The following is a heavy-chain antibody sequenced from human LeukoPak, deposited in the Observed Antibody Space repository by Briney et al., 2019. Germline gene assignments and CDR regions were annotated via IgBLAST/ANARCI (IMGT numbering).Heavy chain of an antibody. Sequence: PGGSLRLSCAASGFTFSSYGMHWVRQAPGKGLEWVAVIWYDGSNKYYADSVKGRFIISRDNAKNSLYLQMNSLRAEDTAVYYCAGLGGLWYDFDYWGQGTLVTVSS. CDR2: IWYDGSNK. D-gene: IGHD5-18*01. CDR3: AGLGGLWYDFDY. J-gene: IGHJ4*02. CDR1: GFTFSSYG. V-gene: IGHV3-33*03.